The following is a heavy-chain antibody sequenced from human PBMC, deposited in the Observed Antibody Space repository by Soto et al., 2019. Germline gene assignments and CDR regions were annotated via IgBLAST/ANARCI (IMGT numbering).Heavy chain of an antibody. D-gene: IGHD6-19*01. CDR1: GFTFSNVW. CDR2: IKSETDGGTI. Sequence: EVQLVESGGGLVKPGGSLRLSCAGSGFTFSNVWMNWVRQAPGKGLEWVGRIKSETDGGTIDYAAPVKGRFTISSDESNNTLYLQMNSLKTEETATYYCTPLALKYNSDWYPLSDWGQGTRVTVSS. V-gene: IGHV3-15*07. CDR3: TPLALKYNSDWYPLSD. J-gene: IGHJ4*02.